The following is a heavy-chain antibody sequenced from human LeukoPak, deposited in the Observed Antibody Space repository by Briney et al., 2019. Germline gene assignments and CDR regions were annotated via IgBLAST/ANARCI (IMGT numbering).Heavy chain of an antibody. V-gene: IGHV3-11*01. CDR3: ARDGDTTSKVDY. D-gene: IGHD7-27*01. CDR2: ITRRGD. CDR1: GFTFSDYY. J-gene: IGHJ4*02. Sequence: PGGSLRLSCAASGFTFSDYYMSWIRQAPGKGLEWISYITRRGDFYADSVRGRFTISRDNAKNSLYLQMNSLRVEDTAVYYCARDGDTTSKVDYLGKGTLVTVSS.